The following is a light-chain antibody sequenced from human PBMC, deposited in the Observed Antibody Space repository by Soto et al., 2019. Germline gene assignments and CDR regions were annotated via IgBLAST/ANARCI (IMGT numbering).Light chain of an antibody. CDR1: QPISNY. CDR2: GAS. CDR3: QQTHAVPPT. J-gene: IGKJ5*01. Sequence: DVQMTQSPSSLSASVGDRVTITCRASQPISNYLNWYQQKAGEAPKVLIFGASSLQSGVPSKFSGSGYGTDFTLIINNLHPDDFATYYCQQTHAVPPTFGQGTRL. V-gene: IGKV1-39*01.